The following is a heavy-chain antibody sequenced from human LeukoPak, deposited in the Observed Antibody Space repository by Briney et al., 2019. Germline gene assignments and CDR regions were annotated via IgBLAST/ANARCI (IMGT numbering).Heavy chain of an antibody. CDR1: GYTFTSYY. CDR2: INPSGGSS. J-gene: IGHJ6*03. D-gene: IGHD1/OR15-1a*01. CDR3: ARGIGNKPPFYYYYMDV. V-gene: IGHV1-46*01. Sequence: ASVKVSCKASGYTFTSYYLYWVRQAPGQGLEWMGIINPSGGSSNYAQKFQGRVTITADESTSTAYMELSSLRSEDTAVYYCARGIGNKPPFYYYYMDVWGKGTTVTISS.